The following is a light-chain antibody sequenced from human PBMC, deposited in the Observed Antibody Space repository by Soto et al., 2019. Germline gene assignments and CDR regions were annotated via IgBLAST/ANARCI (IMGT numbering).Light chain of an antibody. Sequence: QSALTQPASVSGSPGQSITISCTGTSSDVGGYNYVSWYQQHPGKAPKFMIYEVSNRPSGVSNRFSGSKSGNTASLTISGLQADGEADYYCSSYTSTTASVVFGGGTKLTVL. J-gene: IGLJ2*01. V-gene: IGLV2-14*01. CDR3: SSYTSTTASVV. CDR1: SSDVGGYNY. CDR2: EVS.